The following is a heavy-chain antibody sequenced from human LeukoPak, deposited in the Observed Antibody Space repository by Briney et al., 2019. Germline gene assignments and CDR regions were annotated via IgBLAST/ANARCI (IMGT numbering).Heavy chain of an antibody. J-gene: IGHJ4*02. CDR1: GFTFSDYA. CDR2: IFAGGGAA. V-gene: IGHV3-23*03. D-gene: IGHD3-22*01. Sequence: PGGSLRLSCPVSGFTFSDYAMTWVRQAPGKGLEWDSSIFAGGGAALYADSVRGRFTIFRDDSKSTLFLQMHSLRAEDTAIYYCAKNYYDRRGPYSWVFDYWGQGTLVTVSS. CDR3: AKNYYDRRGPYSWVFDY.